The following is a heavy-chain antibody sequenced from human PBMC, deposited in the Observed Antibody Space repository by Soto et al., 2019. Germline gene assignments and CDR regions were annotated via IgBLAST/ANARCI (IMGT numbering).Heavy chain of an antibody. Sequence: VSCKASGYTFTSYGISWVRQAPGQGLEWMGWISAYNGNTNYAQKLQGRVTMTTDTSTSTAYMELRSLRSDDTAVYYCARGPIAAAGNNWFDPWGQGTLVTVSS. J-gene: IGHJ5*02. CDR3: ARGPIAAAGNNWFDP. CDR1: GYTFTSYG. D-gene: IGHD6-13*01. V-gene: IGHV1-18*01. CDR2: ISAYNGNT.